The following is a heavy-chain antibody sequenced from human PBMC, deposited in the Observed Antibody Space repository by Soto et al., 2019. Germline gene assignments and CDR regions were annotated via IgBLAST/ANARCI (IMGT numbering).Heavy chain of an antibody. CDR1: GYTFTSYY. CDR2: INPSGGST. Sequence: ASVKVSCKASGYTFTSYYMHWVRQAPGQGLEWMGIINPSGGSTSYAQKFQGRVTMTRDTSTSTVYMELSSLRSEDTAVYYCARLDSGSSYDNDAFDIWGQGTVVTVSS. V-gene: IGHV1-46*01. CDR3: ARLDSGSSYDNDAFDI. D-gene: IGHD1-26*01. J-gene: IGHJ3*02.